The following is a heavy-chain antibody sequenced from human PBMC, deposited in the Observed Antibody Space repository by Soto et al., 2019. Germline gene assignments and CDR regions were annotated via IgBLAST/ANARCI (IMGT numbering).Heavy chain of an antibody. V-gene: IGHV1-46*01. J-gene: IGHJ6*02. Sequence: QVQLVQSGTEVKEPGASVSLSCKASGYTFTTYYIHWVRQAPGQGLEWMGMINPSGGSTTYAQNFQSRVTMTRDTSTSTVYMDLNSLRSDDTAVYYCARATSAGNGRRVDVWGQGTTVTVSS. CDR3: ARATSAGNGRRVDV. CDR2: INPSGGST. D-gene: IGHD6-13*01. CDR1: GYTFTTYY.